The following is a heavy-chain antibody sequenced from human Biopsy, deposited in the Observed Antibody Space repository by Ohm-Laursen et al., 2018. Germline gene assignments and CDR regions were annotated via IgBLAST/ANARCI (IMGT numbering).Heavy chain of an antibody. CDR1: GLSLSAPGMC. J-gene: IGHJ6*02. Sequence: PTQTLTQTCSFSGLSLSAPGMCVRWIRQAPGKALEWLARVDWDDYQDYSASLQTRLSLSKDTSSNQVVLTLTNVGPEDTATYHCSRTPIAIFSAGLVYRHRRHLQGMDVWGQGIAVTVS. V-gene: IGHV2-70*11. CDR2: VDWDDYQ. CDR3: SRTPIAIFSAGLVYRHRRHLQGMDV. D-gene: IGHD3-3*01.